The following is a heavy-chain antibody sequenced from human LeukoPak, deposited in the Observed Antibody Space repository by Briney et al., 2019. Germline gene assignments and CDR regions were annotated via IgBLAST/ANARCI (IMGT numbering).Heavy chain of an antibody. CDR1: GYTFTSYG. Sequence: ASVKVSCKASGYTFTSYGLAWVRQAPGQGLEWIGWISPYNGNADYAQDLQGRVTMTTDTSTSTAYMELRSLRSDDTGVYYCVRDGYVDLWGRGTLVTVSP. CDR3: VRDGYVDL. CDR2: ISPYNGNA. V-gene: IGHV1-18*01. D-gene: IGHD6-13*01. J-gene: IGHJ2*01.